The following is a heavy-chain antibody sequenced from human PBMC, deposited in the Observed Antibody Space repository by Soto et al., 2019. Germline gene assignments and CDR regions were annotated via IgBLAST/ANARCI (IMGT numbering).Heavy chain of an antibody. V-gene: IGHV4-34*01. J-gene: IGHJ4*02. CDR1: GGSFSGYY. D-gene: IGHD3-3*01. Sequence: SETLSLTCAVYGGSFSGYYWSWIRQPPGKGLEWIGEINHSGSTNYNPSLKSRVTISVDTSKNQFSLKLSSVTAADTAVYYCVRIITIFGVVISQFIDYWGQGTLVTVSS. CDR3: VRIITIFGVVISQFIDY. CDR2: INHSGST.